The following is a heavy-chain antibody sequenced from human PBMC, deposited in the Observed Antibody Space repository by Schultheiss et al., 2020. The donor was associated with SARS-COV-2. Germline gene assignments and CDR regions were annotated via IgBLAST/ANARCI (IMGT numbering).Heavy chain of an antibody. D-gene: IGHD3-3*01. CDR1: GGSFSGYY. Sequence: SETLSLTCAVYGGSFSGYYWSWIRQPPGKGLEWIGNIYYSGSTYYNPSLKSRVTISVDTSKNQFSLKLNSVTAADTAVYYCARGYYTLLNDYWGQGILVTVSS. CDR2: IYYSGST. V-gene: IGHV4-34*09. CDR3: ARGYYTLLNDY. J-gene: IGHJ4*02.